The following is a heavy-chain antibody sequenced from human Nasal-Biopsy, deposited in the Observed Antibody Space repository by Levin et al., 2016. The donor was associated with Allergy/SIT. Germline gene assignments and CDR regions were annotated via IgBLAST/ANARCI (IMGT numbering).Heavy chain of an antibody. J-gene: IGHJ5*02. CDR2: IHQSGTT. Sequence: SETLSLTCAVSGNSISSGYYWGWIRQPPGKGLEWIGSIHQSGTTYYNPSLKSRVGILIDMSKNQFSLRLTSVTAADTAVYYCARDIWFGSYWGCWFDPWGQGTLVIVSS. D-gene: IGHD3-10*01. CDR1: GNSISSGYY. V-gene: IGHV4-38-2*02. CDR3: ARDIWFGSYWGCWFDP.